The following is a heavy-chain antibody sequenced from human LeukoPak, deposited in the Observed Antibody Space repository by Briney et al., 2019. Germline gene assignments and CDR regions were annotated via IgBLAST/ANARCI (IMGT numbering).Heavy chain of an antibody. Sequence: GGSLRLSCAASGFTFSSYSMNWVRQAPGKGLEWVSSISSSSSYIYYADSVKGRFTISRDNAKNSLYLQMNSLRAEDMAVYYCARAYVDDAFDIWGQGTMVTVSS. CDR3: ARAYVDDAFDI. V-gene: IGHV3-21*01. CDR1: GFTFSSYS. CDR2: ISSSSSYI. J-gene: IGHJ3*02. D-gene: IGHD3-16*01.